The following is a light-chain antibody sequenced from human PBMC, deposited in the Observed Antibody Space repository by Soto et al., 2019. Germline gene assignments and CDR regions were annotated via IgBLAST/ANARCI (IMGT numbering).Light chain of an antibody. Sequence: DTELTQAASCLSASIGNRVTITCQASQNITTYLHWYQQKPGRDPKPRIYDASNLEAGVPSRFRGSGSGTDFTFTIGRLQPEDIATYYCQQYENLPTFGQGTRLEIK. CDR3: QQYENLPT. CDR2: DAS. J-gene: IGKJ5*01. CDR1: QNITTY. V-gene: IGKV1-33*01.